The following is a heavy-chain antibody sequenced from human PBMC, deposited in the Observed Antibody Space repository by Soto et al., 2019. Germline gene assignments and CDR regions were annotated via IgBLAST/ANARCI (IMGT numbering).Heavy chain of an antibody. CDR3: AITRKGYCSSATCPRGYYYYGLDV. Sequence: SETLSLTCTVSGGSVSSGTYYWSWIRQPPGKGLEWIAYLYSNGSTNYNPSLKSRVAISLDTFKTQFSLHLSSVTAADTAVYYCAITRKGYCSSATCPRGYYYYGLDVWGQGTTVTVSS. CDR2: LYSNGST. CDR1: GGSVSSGTYY. V-gene: IGHV4-61*01. J-gene: IGHJ6*02. D-gene: IGHD2-2*01.